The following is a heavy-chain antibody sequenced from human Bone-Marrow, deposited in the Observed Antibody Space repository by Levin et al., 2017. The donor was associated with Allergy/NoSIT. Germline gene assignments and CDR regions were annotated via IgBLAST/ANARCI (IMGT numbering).Heavy chain of an antibody. CDR1: GFDFFNYA. CDR3: VSFHRRSKRWF. Sequence: MTGGSLRLSCAASGFDFFNYACNWVRQSAGKGLEWVSSISAGSEHMWYADSVRGRFTISRDNAENSLYLDMNSLRGDDTAVYYCVSFHRRSKRWFWGQGSLVMVSS. D-gene: IGHD2-15*01. V-gene: IGHV3-21*01. CDR2: ISAGSEHM. J-gene: IGHJ4*02.